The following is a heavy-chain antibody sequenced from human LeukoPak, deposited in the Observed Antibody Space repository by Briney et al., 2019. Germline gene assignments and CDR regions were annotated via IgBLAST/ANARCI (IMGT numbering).Heavy chain of an antibody. Sequence: PGGYLRLSCTTSGFAFSNYAMNWVRQAPGKGPEWVSGISGFNTYYADSVKGRFTFFRDNSKNVLYLQMDRLRAEDTAVYSCAKDVCTSPRCLLYFDSWGQGTLVTVSS. CDR2: ISGFNT. D-gene: IGHD2-8*01. CDR1: GFAFSNYA. CDR3: AKDVCTSPRCLLYFDS. V-gene: IGHV3-23*01. J-gene: IGHJ4*02.